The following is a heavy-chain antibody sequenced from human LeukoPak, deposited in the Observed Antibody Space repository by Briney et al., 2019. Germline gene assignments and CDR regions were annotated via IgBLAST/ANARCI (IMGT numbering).Heavy chain of an antibody. Sequence: GGSLRLSCAASGSTFSSYAMSWVGQAPGKGLEWVSAISGSGGSTYYADSVKGRSTISRDNSKNTLYLQMNSLRAEDTAVYYCAKAIVATRSSYSSDYWGQGTLVTVSS. V-gene: IGHV3-23*01. J-gene: IGHJ4*02. D-gene: IGHD5-12*01. CDR1: GSTFSSYA. CDR3: AKAIVATRSSYSSDY. CDR2: ISGSGGST.